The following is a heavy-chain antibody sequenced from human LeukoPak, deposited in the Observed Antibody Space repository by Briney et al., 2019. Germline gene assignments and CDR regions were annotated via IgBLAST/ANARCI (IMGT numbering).Heavy chain of an antibody. CDR1: GYTFTGYY. CDR3: ARVAYDYVWGNYRIFDY. J-gene: IGHJ4*02. V-gene: IGHV1-2*06. Sequence: GASVKVSCKASGYTFTGYYMHWVRQAPGQGLEWMGRINPNSGGTNYAQKFQGRVTMTRDTSISTAYMELSRLRSDDTAVYYCARVAYDYVWGNYRIFDYWGQGTLVTVSS. D-gene: IGHD3-16*02. CDR2: INPNSGGT.